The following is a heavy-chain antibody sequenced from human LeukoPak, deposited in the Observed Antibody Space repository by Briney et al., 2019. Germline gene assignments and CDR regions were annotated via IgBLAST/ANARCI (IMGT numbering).Heavy chain of an antibody. CDR3: VSGGY. J-gene: IGHJ4*02. CDR1: GLTFSGHS. D-gene: IGHD3-16*01. V-gene: IGHV4-39*01. Sequence: SGGSLRLSCAASGLTFSGHSMTWVRQPPGKGLEWIGSIYYSGSTYYNPSLKSRVTISVDTSKNQFSLKLSSVTAADTAVYYCVSGGYWGQGTLVTVS. CDR2: IYYSGST.